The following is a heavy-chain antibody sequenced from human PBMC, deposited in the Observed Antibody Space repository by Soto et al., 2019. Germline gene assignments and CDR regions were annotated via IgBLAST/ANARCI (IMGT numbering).Heavy chain of an antibody. V-gene: IGHV3-23*01. CDR3: AKDQTYYYDSSGPQGIDY. CDR1: GFTFSGYA. D-gene: IGHD3-22*01. Sequence: EVQLLESGGGLVQPGGSLRLSCAASGFTFSGYAMSWVRQAPGKGLEWVSAISGSGGSTYYADSVKGRFTISRDNSKNTLYLQMNSLRAEDTAVYYCAKDQTYYYDSSGPQGIDYWGQGTLVTVSS. CDR2: ISGSGGST. J-gene: IGHJ4*02.